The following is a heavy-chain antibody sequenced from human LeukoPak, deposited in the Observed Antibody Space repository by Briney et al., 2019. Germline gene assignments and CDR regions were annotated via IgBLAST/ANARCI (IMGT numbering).Heavy chain of an antibody. D-gene: IGHD6-19*01. Sequence: GGSVRLSCAASGFTFSSYAMSWVRQAPGKGLEWVSAISGSGGSTYYADSVKGRFTISRDNSKNTLYLQMNSLRAEDTAVYYCAKDLPPHHSSGWYGGLYYFDYWGQGTLVTVSS. J-gene: IGHJ4*02. CDR2: ISGSGGST. V-gene: IGHV3-23*01. CDR1: GFTFSSYA. CDR3: AKDLPPHHSSGWYGGLYYFDY.